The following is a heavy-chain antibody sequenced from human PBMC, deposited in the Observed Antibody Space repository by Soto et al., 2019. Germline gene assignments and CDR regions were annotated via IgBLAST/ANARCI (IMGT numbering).Heavy chain of an antibody. CDR3: ASEEVGATTGFDY. Sequence: EVQLVESGGGLVQPGGSLRLSCAASGFTVSSNYMSWVRQAPGKGLEWVSVIYSGGSTYYADSVKGRFTISRDNSKNTLYLQMNSVRAEDTAVYYGASEEVGATTGFDYWGQGTLVTVSS. CDR1: GFTVSSNY. J-gene: IGHJ4*02. D-gene: IGHD1-26*01. CDR2: IYSGGST. V-gene: IGHV3-66*01.